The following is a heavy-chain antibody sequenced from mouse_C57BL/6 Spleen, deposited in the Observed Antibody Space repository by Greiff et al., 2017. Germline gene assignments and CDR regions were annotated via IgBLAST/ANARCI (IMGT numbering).Heavy chain of an antibody. J-gene: IGHJ4*01. V-gene: IGHV1-26*01. CDR2: INPNNGGT. CDR1: GYTFTDYY. D-gene: IGHD4-1*02. Sequence: EVQLQQSGPELVKPGASVKISCKASGYTFTDYYMNWVKQSHGKSLEWIGDINPNNGGTSYNQKFKGKATLTVDKSSSTAYMELRSLTSEDSAFYYCAIAQLGRFYYAMDCWGQRTSGTVAS. CDR3: AIAQLGRFYYAMDC.